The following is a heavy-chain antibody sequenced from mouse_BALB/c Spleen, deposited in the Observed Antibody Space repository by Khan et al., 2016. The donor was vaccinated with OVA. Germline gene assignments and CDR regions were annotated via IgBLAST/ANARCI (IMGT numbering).Heavy chain of an antibody. Sequence: VQLKESGPGLVKPSQSLSLTCTVTGYSITSNYAWNWIRQFPGNKLEWMGYISYSGSTNYNPSLKSRISITRDTSKNQFFLQLNSVTTEDTATYYCARGNYYGYTMDYRGQGASITVSS. J-gene: IGHJ4*01. CDR1: GYSITSNYA. CDR2: ISYSGST. CDR3: ARGNYYGYTMDY. D-gene: IGHD1-1*01. V-gene: IGHV3-2*02.